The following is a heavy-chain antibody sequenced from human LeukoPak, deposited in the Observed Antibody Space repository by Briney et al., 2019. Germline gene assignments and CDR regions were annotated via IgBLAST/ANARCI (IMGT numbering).Heavy chain of an antibody. Sequence: GGSLRLSCEGSGFSLSAYNMNWVRQAPGKGLESVSYISSSSATIFYADSVKGRFTISRDNAENSLYLQMNSLRPEDTAVYFCARDRHVPGLYYYYMDVWGKGTTVTVSS. J-gene: IGHJ6*03. CDR1: GFSLSAYN. CDR3: ARDRHVPGLYYYYMDV. V-gene: IGHV3-48*01. CDR2: ISSSSATI. D-gene: IGHD6-6*01.